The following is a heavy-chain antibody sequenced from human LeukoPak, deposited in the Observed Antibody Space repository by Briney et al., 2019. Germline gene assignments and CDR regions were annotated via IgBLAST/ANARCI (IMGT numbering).Heavy chain of an antibody. V-gene: IGHV4-38-2*02. CDR3: ARHARYFDWLLGPNWFDP. D-gene: IGHD3-9*01. CDR2: IFHTGNA. CDR1: VSSPSSGFA. J-gene: IGHJ5*02. Sequence: LEALSLTCTLPVSSPSSGFARAWSPQPPGKGWVWFRIIFHTGNAYYNPSLKSRVTVSVDASMKQFSLKLSSVTAADTAVYYCARHARYFDWLLGPNWFDPWGQGTLVTVSS.